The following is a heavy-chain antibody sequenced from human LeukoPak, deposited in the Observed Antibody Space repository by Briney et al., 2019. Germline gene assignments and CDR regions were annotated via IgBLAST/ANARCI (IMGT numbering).Heavy chain of an antibody. Sequence: AGGSLRLSCAASGFTFSDYYMSWIRQAPGKGLEWVSYISSSGSTIYYADSVKGRCTISRDNAKNSLYLQMNSLRAEDTAVYYCARDGGRGIAVAAHDAFDIWGQGTMATVSS. V-gene: IGHV3-11*01. J-gene: IGHJ3*02. CDR2: ISSSGSTI. D-gene: IGHD6-19*01. CDR1: GFTFSDYY. CDR3: ARDGGRGIAVAAHDAFDI.